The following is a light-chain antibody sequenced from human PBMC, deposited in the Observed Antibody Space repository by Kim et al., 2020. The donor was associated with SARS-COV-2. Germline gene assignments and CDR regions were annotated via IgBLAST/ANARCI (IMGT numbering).Light chain of an antibody. CDR3: QSYDSSLSGYV. Sequence: SGTGSSSNIGAGYDVHWYQHLPRTAPKLLMYGDNNRPSGVPDRFSGSKSGTSASLAITGLQAEDEADYYCQSYDSSLSGYVFGTGTKVTVL. CDR2: GDN. J-gene: IGLJ1*01. CDR1: SSNIGAGYD. V-gene: IGLV1-40*01.